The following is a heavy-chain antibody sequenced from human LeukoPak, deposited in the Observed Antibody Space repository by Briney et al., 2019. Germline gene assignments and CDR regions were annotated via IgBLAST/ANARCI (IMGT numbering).Heavy chain of an antibody. CDR3: AREQSSGAWRTSDY. CDR1: GFTFSSYA. J-gene: IGHJ4*02. CDR2: ISGSGGST. Sequence: GGSLRLSCAASGFTFSSYAMSWVRQAPGKGLEWVSGISGSGGSTYYADSVKGRFTISRDTSKNTLYLQMNSLRSEDTAVYYCAREQSSGAWRTSDYWGQGTLVTVS. V-gene: IGHV3-23*01. D-gene: IGHD4/OR15-4a*01.